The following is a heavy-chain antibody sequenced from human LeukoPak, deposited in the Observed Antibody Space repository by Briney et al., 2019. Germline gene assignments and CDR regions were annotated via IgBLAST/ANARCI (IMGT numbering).Heavy chain of an antibody. CDR1: GFTFSSNW. Sequence: PGGSLRLSCAASGFTFSSNWMHWVRQAPGKGLVWVSRISTDGRSTNYADSVKGRFTISRDNAKNTLYLQMNSLRAEDTAVYYCASGQFSSHDSWGQGTLVTVSS. J-gene: IGHJ5*01. CDR3: ASGQFSSHDS. CDR2: ISTDGRST. D-gene: IGHD6-6*01. V-gene: IGHV3-74*01.